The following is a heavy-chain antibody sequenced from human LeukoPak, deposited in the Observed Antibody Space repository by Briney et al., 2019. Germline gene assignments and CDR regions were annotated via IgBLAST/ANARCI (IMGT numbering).Heavy chain of an antibody. CDR1: GFTFSSYW. V-gene: IGHV3-74*01. D-gene: IGHD3-10*01. CDR3: GRDIDGSGDFDY. J-gene: IGHJ4*02. CDR2: INSDGSRI. Sequence: PGGSLRLSCAASGFTFSSYWMHWVRQAPGKGLVWVSRINSDGSRISYADSVKGRFTISRDNAKNTQYLQMNSLRAEDTAVYYCGRDIDGSGDFDYWGQRTLVTVSS.